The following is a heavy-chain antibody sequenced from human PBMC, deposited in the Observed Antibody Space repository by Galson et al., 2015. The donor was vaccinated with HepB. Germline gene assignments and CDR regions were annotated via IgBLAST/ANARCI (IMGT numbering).Heavy chain of an antibody. Sequence: SLRLSCAASGFAFSSYGMHWVRQAPGKGLEWVAVIWYDGSNKYYADSVKGRFTISRDNSKNTLYLQMNSLRAEDTAVYYCARDPDPYGGSHIDYWGQGTLVTVSS. CDR1: GFAFSSYG. D-gene: IGHD4-23*01. CDR3: ARDPDPYGGSHIDY. V-gene: IGHV3-33*01. J-gene: IGHJ4*02. CDR2: IWYDGSNK.